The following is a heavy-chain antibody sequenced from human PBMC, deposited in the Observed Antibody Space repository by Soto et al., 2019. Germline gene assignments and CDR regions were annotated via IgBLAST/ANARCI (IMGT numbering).Heavy chain of an antibody. CDR3: ARERRWPRWFDP. CDR2: INHSGST. D-gene: IGHD6-6*01. Sequence: QVQLQQWGAGLLKPSETLSLTCAVYGGSFSGYYWSWIRQPPGKGLEWIGEINHSGSTNYNPSLKSRVTISVDTSKNQFSLKLSSVTAADTAVYYCARERRWPRWFDPWGQGTLVTVSS. CDR1: GGSFSGYY. V-gene: IGHV4-34*01. J-gene: IGHJ5*02.